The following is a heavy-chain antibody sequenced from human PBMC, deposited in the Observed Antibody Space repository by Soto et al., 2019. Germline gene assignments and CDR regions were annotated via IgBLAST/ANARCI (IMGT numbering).Heavy chain of an antibody. CDR2: VAGKT. CDR3: TTDSYFTLKLVRFDY. J-gene: IGHJ4*01. D-gene: IGHD3-22*01. Sequence: GGSLRLSCATSGFTLSNSVMSWVRQAPGKGLEWVSTVAGKTYYSDSVKGRFTISRDNSQSMVYLQMKSLKTEDTAVYYCTTDSYFTLKLVRFDYWGLGTLVTVSS. CDR1: GFTLSNSV. V-gene: IGHV3-23*01.